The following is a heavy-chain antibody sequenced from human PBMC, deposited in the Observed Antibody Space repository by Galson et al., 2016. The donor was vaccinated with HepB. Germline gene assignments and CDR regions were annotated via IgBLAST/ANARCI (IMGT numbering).Heavy chain of an antibody. D-gene: IGHD2-2*02. CDR2: IHDSGNT. V-gene: IGHV4-61*01. Sequence: ETLSLTCTVSSDPVTSGTYYWSWVRQSPGKGLDWIGYIHDSGNTNYNPSIKSRVTISRDTSRNQFFLELTSVTAADTAVYYCARDEGFYNGMDVWGQGTTVTVAS. CDR3: ARDEGFYNGMDV. CDR1: SDPVTSGTYY. J-gene: IGHJ6*02.